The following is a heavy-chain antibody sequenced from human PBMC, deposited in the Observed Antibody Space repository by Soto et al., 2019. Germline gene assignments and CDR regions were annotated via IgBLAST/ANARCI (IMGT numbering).Heavy chain of an antibody. Sequence: SETLSLTCTVSGGSISSGGYYWSWIRQHPGKGLEWIGYIYDSGSTNYNPSLKSRVTISVDTSKNQFSLKLSSVTAADTAVYYCASYQQSYAFDIWGQGTMVTVSS. CDR2: IYDSGST. CDR1: GGSISSGGYY. J-gene: IGHJ3*02. D-gene: IGHD2-2*01. V-gene: IGHV4-31*03. CDR3: ASYQQSYAFDI.